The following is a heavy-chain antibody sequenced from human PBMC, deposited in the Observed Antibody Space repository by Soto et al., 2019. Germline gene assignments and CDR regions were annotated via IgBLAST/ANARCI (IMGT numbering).Heavy chain of an antibody. Sequence: ASVKVSCKASGYTFTGYYMHWVRQAPGQGLEWMGWINPNSGGTNYAQKFQGWVTMTRDTSISTAYMELSRLRSDDTAVYYCARGYCSSTSCPETYYYGMDVWGQGTTVPVSS. D-gene: IGHD2-2*01. CDR2: INPNSGGT. J-gene: IGHJ6*02. CDR1: GYTFTGYY. CDR3: ARGYCSSTSCPETYYYGMDV. V-gene: IGHV1-2*04.